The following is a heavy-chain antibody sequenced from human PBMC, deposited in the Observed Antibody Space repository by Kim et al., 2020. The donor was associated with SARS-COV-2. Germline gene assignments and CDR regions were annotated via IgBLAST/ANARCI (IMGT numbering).Heavy chain of an antibody. CDR3: ARDPPKGSGSYKRNYYYYYGMDV. J-gene: IGHJ6*02. D-gene: IGHD3-10*01. CDR2: INPSGGST. Sequence: ASVKVSCKASGYTFTSYYMHWVRQAPGQGLEWMGIINPSGGSTSYAQKFQGRVTMTRDTSTSTVYMELSSLRSEDTAVYYCARDPPKGSGSYKRNYYYYYGMDVWGQGTTVTVSS. V-gene: IGHV1-46*01. CDR1: GYTFTSYY.